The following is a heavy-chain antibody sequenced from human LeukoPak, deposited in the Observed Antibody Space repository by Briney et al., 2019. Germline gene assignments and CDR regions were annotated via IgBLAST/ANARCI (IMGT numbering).Heavy chain of an antibody. D-gene: IGHD3-10*01. CDR1: GYSFTSYW. V-gene: IGHV5-51*01. Sequence: GESLKISCKGSGYSFTSYWIGWVRQMPGKGLEWLGIIYPGDSDTRYSPSFQGQVTISADKSISTAYLQWSSLKASDTAMYYCARYYYGSGRGANWFDPWGQGTLVTVSS. J-gene: IGHJ5*02. CDR2: IYPGDSDT. CDR3: ARYYYGSGRGANWFDP.